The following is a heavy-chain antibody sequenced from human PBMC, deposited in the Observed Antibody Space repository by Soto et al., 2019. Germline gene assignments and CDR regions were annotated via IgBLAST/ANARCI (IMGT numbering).Heavy chain of an antibody. CDR1: GGSFSGYY. D-gene: IGHD3-16*02. CDR3: ARGLSYRYAFDI. J-gene: IGHJ3*02. CDR2: INHSGST. V-gene: IGHV4-34*01. Sequence: SETLSLTCAVYGGSFSGYYWSWIRQPPGKGLEWIGEINHSGSTNYNPSLKSRVTISVDTSKNQFSLKLSSVTAADTAVYCCARGLSYRYAFDIWGQGTMVTVSS.